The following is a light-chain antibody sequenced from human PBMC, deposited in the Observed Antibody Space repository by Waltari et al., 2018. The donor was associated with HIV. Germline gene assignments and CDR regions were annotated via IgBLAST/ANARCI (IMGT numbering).Light chain of an antibody. V-gene: IGLV1-40*01. Sequence: QSALTQPPSVSGAPGQRVTISCTGNRSNIGAGYFVHWYQHLPGTPPHLLVYSDINRPSGVPDRFSGSKSGTSATLVITGLQAEDEADYYCQSYDSSLRASVFGGGTKLTVL. CDR2: SDI. CDR1: RSNIGAGYF. J-gene: IGLJ2*01. CDR3: QSYDSSLRASV.